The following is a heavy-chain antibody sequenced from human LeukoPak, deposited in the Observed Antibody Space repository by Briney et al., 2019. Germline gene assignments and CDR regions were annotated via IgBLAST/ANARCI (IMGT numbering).Heavy chain of an antibody. D-gene: IGHD2/OR15-2a*01. V-gene: IGHV3-49*04. CDR1: GFTSGDYA. J-gene: IGHJ5*02. CDR2: IRNKVYGGTA. CDR3: IKSTTASGGYWFDP. Sequence: PGGSLRLSCTASGFTSGDYAITWVRQAPGKGLEWVGLIRNKVYGGTAEYAASVKGRFTISREDSKSIAYLQMNSLKIEDTGIYYCIKSTTASGGYWFDPWGQGTLVTVSS.